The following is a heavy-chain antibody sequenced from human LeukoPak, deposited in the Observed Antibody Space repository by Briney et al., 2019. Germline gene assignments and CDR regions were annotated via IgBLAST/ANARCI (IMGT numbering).Heavy chain of an antibody. CDR1: GYTFTSYY. CDR2: INPTGGST. Sequence: ASVKVSCKASGYTFTSYYMRWVRQAPGQGLEWMGLINPTGGSTGYAQKFQGRVTMTRDMSTSTDYMELSSLRSEDTAIYYCARDNSVGDNAWWFDPWGQGTLVTVSS. V-gene: IGHV1-46*01. J-gene: IGHJ5*02. D-gene: IGHD1-26*01. CDR3: ARDNSVGDNAWWFDP.